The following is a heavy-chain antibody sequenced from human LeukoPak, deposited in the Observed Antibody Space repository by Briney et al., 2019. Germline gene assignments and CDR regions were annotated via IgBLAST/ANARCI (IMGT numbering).Heavy chain of an antibody. J-gene: IGHJ5*02. D-gene: IGHD3-10*01. Sequence: PSETLSLTCTVSGGSISSGDYYWSWIRQPPGKGLEWIGYIYYNGSTYYNPSLKSRVTISVDTTKNQFSLKLSSVTAADPAVYYCARTSLGGAWFDPWGQGTLVTVSS. CDR3: ARTSLGGAWFDP. V-gene: IGHV4-30-4*08. CDR1: GGSISSGDYY. CDR2: IYYNGST.